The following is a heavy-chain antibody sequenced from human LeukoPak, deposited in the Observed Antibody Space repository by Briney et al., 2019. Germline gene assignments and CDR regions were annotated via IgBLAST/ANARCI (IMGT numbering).Heavy chain of an antibody. CDR2: ITTTGDT. Sequence: GGSLRLSCAASGFTFSAYDMHWVRQGTGKRLEWVSSITTTGDTHYSDSVKGRFTISRDNAKNFLYLQMNSLRGGDTAVYYCLRDDIGWEGLMDVWGQGTTVIVS. D-gene: IGHD3/OR15-3a*01. V-gene: IGHV3-13*01. J-gene: IGHJ6*02. CDR3: LRDDIGWEGLMDV. CDR1: GFTFSAYD.